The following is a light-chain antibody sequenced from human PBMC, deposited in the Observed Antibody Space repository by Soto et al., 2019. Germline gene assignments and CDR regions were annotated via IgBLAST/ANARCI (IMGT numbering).Light chain of an antibody. Sequence: EIVLTQSPPTLSLSPGESAALSCRVSQTISTYLAWYQQKPGQAPRLLIYDASTRATGIPARFSGSGSGTEFTLIISSLQSEDSAVYYCQQYNSWLWTFGQGTKVDIK. V-gene: IGKV3-15*01. CDR2: DAS. CDR3: QQYNSWLWT. CDR1: QTISTY. J-gene: IGKJ1*01.